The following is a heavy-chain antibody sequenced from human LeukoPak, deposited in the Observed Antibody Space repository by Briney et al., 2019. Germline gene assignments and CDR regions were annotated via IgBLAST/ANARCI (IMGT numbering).Heavy chain of an antibody. CDR3: ARWTRYSSGVYYLYY. D-gene: IGHD3-10*01. Sequence: GESLKISCKGSGYSFTSYWIGWVRQMPGKGLEWRGIIYPDDSDTRYSPSFQGQVTISVDKSISTAYLQWSSLKASDTAVYYCARWTRYSSGVYYLYYWGQGTLVTVSS. CDR1: GYSFTSYW. J-gene: IGHJ4*02. V-gene: IGHV5-51*01. CDR2: IYPDDSDT.